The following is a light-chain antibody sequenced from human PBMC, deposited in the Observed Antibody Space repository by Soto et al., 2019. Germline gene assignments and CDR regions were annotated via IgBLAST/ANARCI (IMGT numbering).Light chain of an antibody. CDR3: QQSFSTPPT. CDR1: QTLNSY. V-gene: IGKV1-39*01. CDR2: AAS. Sequence: DIQMTQSPSSLSASVGDRVTITCRASQTLNSYLNWYQQKPPKAPKLLIYAASRLQSGVPSKLNGSGTTTDFTLTNASLQPEDFAPYFCQQSFSTPPTFGQGTKL. J-gene: IGKJ2*01.